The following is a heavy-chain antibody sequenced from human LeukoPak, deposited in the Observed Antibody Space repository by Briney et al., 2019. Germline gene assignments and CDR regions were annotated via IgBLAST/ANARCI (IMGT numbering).Heavy chain of an antibody. V-gene: IGHV1-69*05. CDR2: IIPIFGTA. CDR1: GGTFSSYA. CDR3: ARDSSSSIAWNYVSGDWFDP. Sequence: SVKVSCKASGGTFSSYAISWVRQAPGQGPEWMGGIIPIFGTANYAQKFQGRVTITTDESTSTAYMELSSLRSEDTAVYYCARDSSSSIAWNYVSGDWFDPWGQGTLVTVSS. D-gene: IGHD1-7*01. J-gene: IGHJ5*02.